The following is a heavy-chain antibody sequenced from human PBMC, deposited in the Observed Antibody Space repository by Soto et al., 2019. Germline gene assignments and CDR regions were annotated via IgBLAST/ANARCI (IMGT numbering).Heavy chain of an antibody. CDR2: ISGSGGST. CDR3: AKDPIAEAGPAGRYGMDV. J-gene: IGHJ6*02. Sequence: PGGSLSHSCPASGFPFSSYVMSWVRQAPGKGLEWVSGISGSGGSTYYADSVKGRFTISRDNSKNTLYLQMNSLRAEDTAVYYCAKDPIAEAGPAGRYGMDVWGQGTTVTVSS. CDR1: GFPFSSYV. V-gene: IGHV3-23*01. D-gene: IGHD6-19*01.